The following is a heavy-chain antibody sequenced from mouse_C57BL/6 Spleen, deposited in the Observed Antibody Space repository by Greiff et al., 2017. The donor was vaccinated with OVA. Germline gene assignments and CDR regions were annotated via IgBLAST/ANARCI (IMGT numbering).Heavy chain of an antibody. D-gene: IGHD2-3*01. V-gene: IGHV5-9*01. Sequence: EVMLVESGGGLVKPGGSLKLSCAASGFTFSSYTMSWVRQTPEKRLEWVATISGGGGNTYYPDSVKGRFTISRDNAKNTLYLQMSSLRSEDTALYYCARHYDGYSWCAYWGQGTLVTVSA. J-gene: IGHJ3*01. CDR2: ISGGGGNT. CDR3: ARHYDGYSWCAY. CDR1: GFTFSSYT.